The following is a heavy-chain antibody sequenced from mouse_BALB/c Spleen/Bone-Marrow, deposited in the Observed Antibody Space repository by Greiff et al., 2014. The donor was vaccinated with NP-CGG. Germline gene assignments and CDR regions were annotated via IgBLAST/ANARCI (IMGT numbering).Heavy chain of an antibody. CDR2: INNNGGST. D-gene: IGHD1-1*01. CDR1: GFTFSSYG. Sequence: DVKLVESGGGLAQPGGSLKLSCVASGFTFSSYGMSWVRQTPDKRLELVATINNNGGSTYYPDSVKGQFTISRDNAKNTLYLQMSSLKSEDTAMYYCARVYGWYFDVWGAGTTVTVSS. CDR3: ARVYGWYFDV. V-gene: IGHV5-6-3*01. J-gene: IGHJ1*01.